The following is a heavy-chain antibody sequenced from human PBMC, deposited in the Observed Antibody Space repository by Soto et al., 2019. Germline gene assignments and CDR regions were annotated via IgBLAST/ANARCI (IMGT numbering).Heavy chain of an antibody. J-gene: IGHJ4*02. Sequence: QVQLQESGPGLVKPSQTLSLTCTVSGGSISSGGYYWSGIRQHPGKGLEWIGYIYYSGSTYYNPSLKRRVTISVDTSKNQFSLKLSSVTAADTAVYYCASRRPYCSGGSCYGYYFDYWGQGTLVTVSS. V-gene: IGHV4-31*03. D-gene: IGHD2-15*01. CDR1: GGSISSGGYY. CDR3: ASRRPYCSGGSCYGYYFDY. CDR2: IYYSGST.